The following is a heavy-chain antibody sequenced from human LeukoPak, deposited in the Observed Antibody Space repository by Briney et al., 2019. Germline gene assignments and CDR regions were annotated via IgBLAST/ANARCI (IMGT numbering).Heavy chain of an antibody. D-gene: IGHD2/OR15-2a*01. V-gene: IGHV4-31*03. Sequence: SETLSLTCTVSGGSISSGDYYWNWIRQHPEKSLEWIGYIFYSGSAYYNPSLKSRVTISVDTSKNQFSLKLSSVTAADTAVYYCARGSTLTRGFDYWGQGTLVTVSS. J-gene: IGHJ4*02. CDR2: IFYSGSA. CDR1: GGSISSGDYY. CDR3: ARGSTLTRGFDY.